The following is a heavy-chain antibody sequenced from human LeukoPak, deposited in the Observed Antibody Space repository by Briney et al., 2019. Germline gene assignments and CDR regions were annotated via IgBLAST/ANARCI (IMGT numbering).Heavy chain of an antibody. CDR2: IIPILGIA. CDR1: GGTFSSYA. V-gene: IGHV1-69*10. D-gene: IGHD6-13*01. CDR3: ARSRALAAAGHFDY. J-gene: IGHJ4*02. Sequence: ASVQVSCKASGGTFSSYAISWVRQAPGQGLEWMGRIIPILGIANYAQKFQGRVTITADKSTSTAYMELSSLRSEDTAVYYCARSRALAAAGHFDYWGQGTLVTVSS.